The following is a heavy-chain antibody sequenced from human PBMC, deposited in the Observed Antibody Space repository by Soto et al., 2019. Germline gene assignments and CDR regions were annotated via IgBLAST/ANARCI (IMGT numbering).Heavy chain of an antibody. CDR2: ISYDGSNK. J-gene: IGHJ4*02. CDR3: VEGQWGFDY. D-gene: IGHD1-26*01. V-gene: IGHV3-30*03. CDR1: GFTFSSYG. Sequence: GGSLRLSCAASGFTFSSYGMHWVRQAPGKGLEWVAVISYDGSNKYYADSVKGRFTISRDNSNNTLYLQMNSLRAEDTAVYYCVEGQWGFDYWGQGTRVTVSS.